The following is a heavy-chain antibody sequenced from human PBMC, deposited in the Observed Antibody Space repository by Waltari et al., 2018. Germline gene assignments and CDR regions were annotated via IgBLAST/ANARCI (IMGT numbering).Heavy chain of an antibody. CDR1: GFTFRDYY. Sequence: QVQLVESGGGLVKPGGSLRLSCAASGFTFRDYYLGWPRQSPGKGLEWVSYISSSGSTIYYADSMKGRFTISRDNAKNSVYLQMNSLRAEDTAVYYCASLPLRYYFDYWGLGTLVTVSS. CDR3: ASLPLRYYFDY. J-gene: IGHJ4*02. CDR2: ISSSGSTI. D-gene: IGHD5-12*01. V-gene: IGHV3-11*01.